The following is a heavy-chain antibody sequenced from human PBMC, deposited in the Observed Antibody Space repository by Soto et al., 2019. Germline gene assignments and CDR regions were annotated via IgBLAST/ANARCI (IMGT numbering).Heavy chain of an antibody. D-gene: IGHD3-3*01. V-gene: IGHV5-51*01. Sequence: GEPLNISCNGSGYIFTSYWIGWGRQMPGKGLEWMGIIYPGDSDTRYSPSFQGQVTISADKSISTAYLQWSSLKASDTAMYYCARSRSVFGVVIIPDYWGQGTLVTVSS. CDR1: GYIFTSYW. CDR2: IYPGDSDT. J-gene: IGHJ4*02. CDR3: ARSRSVFGVVIIPDY.